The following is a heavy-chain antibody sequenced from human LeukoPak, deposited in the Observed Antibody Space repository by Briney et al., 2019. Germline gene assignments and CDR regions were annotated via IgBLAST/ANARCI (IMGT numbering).Heavy chain of an antibody. D-gene: IGHD5-18*01. J-gene: IGHJ4*02. CDR3: ARLRDLYSFFDY. CDR1: GGSISSYY. V-gene: IGHV4-59*08. CDR2: IYYSGST. Sequence: SETLSLTCTVSGGSISSYYWSWIRQPPGKGLEWIGNIYYSGSTNYNPSLKSRVTISVDTSKNQFSLNLSSVTAADTAVYYCARLRDLYSFFDYWGQGTLVTVSS.